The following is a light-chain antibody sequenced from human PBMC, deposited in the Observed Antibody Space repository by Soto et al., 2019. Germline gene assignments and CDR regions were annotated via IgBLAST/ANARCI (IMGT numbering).Light chain of an antibody. CDR1: SSDVGTYNL. V-gene: IGLV2-23*01. Sequence: QSVLTQPASVSGSPGQSITISCTGTSSDVGTYNLVSWYQQHPGKAPKLLIYEGSKRPSGVSNRFSVSKSGNTASLTISGLQAEDEADYYCCAYAGSTTPVIFGGGTKVTVL. CDR2: EGS. CDR3: CAYAGSTTPVI. J-gene: IGLJ2*01.